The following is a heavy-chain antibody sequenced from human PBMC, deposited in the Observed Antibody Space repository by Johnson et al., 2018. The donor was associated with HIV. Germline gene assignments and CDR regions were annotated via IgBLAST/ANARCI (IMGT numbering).Heavy chain of an antibody. CDR3: AREKLGSTEYDAFEI. D-gene: IGHD4-17*01. CDR1: GFTVSSNN. Sequence: VQLVESGGGWIQPGGSLRLSCAASGFTVSSNNMSWVRQAPGKGLEWVSVIYSGGNTYYADYVKGRFTISRNNVRNSLYLQMSSLRAADTAVYYCAREKLGSTEYDAFEIWGQGTMVTVSS. V-gene: IGHV3-53*01. CDR2: IYSGGNT. J-gene: IGHJ3*02.